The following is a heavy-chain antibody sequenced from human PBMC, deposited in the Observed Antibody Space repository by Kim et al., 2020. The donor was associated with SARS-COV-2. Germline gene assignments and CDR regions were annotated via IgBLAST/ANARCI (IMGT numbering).Heavy chain of an antibody. CDR1: GYTFTSYG. CDR2: ISSYNGNT. J-gene: IGHJ4*02. Sequence: ASVKVSCKASGYTFTSYGISWVRQAPGQGLEWMGWISSYNGNTNYAQKLQGRVTMTTDTSTSTAYMELRSLRSDDTAVYYCARVCTMVRGVIIDYFDYWGQGTLVTGSS. CDR3: ARVCTMVRGVIIDYFDY. V-gene: IGHV1-18*01. D-gene: IGHD3-10*01.